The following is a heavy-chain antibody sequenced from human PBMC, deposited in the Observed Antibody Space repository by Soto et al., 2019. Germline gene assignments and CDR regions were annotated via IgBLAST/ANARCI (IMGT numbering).Heavy chain of an antibody. D-gene: IGHD2-2*01. CDR2: IIPISGTA. J-gene: IGHJ6*02. CDR3: ARAQGSSTSLEIYYDYYDGMDV. CDR1: GGTFSSYA. V-gene: IGHV1-69*01. Sequence: QVQLVQSGAEVKKPGSSVKVSCKASGGTFSSYAISWVRQAPGQGLEWMGGIIPISGTANYAQKFQGRVTITADDSTSTADMELSSLRYEDTAVYYCARAQGSSTSLEIYYDYYDGMDVWGQGTRVTVSS.